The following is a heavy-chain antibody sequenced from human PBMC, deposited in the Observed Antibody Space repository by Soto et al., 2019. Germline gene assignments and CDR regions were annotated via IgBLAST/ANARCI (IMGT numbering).Heavy chain of an antibody. V-gene: IGHV4-34*01. CDR1: GGSFSGHF. J-gene: IGHJ5*02. CDR2: INHSGST. CDR3: ARDMHAGFTHYFDP. Sequence: SETLSLTCAVYGGSFSGHFWSWIRQPSGKGLEWIGEINHSGSTNFNPSLKSRVTISVDTSKNQFSLKVNSLTAADTAVYYCARDMHAGFTHYFDPWGQGTLVT. D-gene: IGHD1-26*01.